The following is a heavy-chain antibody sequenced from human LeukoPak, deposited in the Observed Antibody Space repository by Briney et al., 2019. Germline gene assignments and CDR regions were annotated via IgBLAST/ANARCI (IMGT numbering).Heavy chain of an antibody. J-gene: IGHJ6*02. D-gene: IGHD1-26*01. Sequence: GGSLRLSCAASGFTFDDYAMHWVRQAPGKGLEWVSGISWNSGSIGYADSVKGRFTISRDNAKNSLYLQMNSLRAEDTALYYCAKNQGRCYYYGMDVWGQGTTVTVSS. V-gene: IGHV3-9*01. CDR1: GFTFDDYA. CDR2: ISWNSGSI. CDR3: AKNQGRCYYYGMDV.